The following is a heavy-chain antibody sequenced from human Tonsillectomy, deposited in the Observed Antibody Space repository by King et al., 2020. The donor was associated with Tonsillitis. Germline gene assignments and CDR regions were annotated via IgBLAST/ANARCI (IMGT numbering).Heavy chain of an antibody. CDR1: GASISSSSYY. J-gene: IGHJ4*02. CDR2: IYYSGST. V-gene: IGHV4-39*07. D-gene: IGHD2-2*01. CDR3: AGDRRDIVVVPAAPFDS. Sequence: QLQESGPGLVQPSETLSLTCTVSGASISSSSYYWGWIRQPPGKGLEWIGSIYYSGSTYYNPSLKSRVTISVDTSKNQFSLKLSSVTAADTAVYYCAGDRRDIVVVPAAPFDSWGQGTLVTVSS.